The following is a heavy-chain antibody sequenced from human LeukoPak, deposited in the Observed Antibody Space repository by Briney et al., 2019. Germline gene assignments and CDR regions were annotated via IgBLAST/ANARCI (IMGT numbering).Heavy chain of an antibody. V-gene: IGHV3-9*01. J-gene: IGHJ4*02. CDR3: AKVDHSSSFPDY. CDR2: ISWNSGSI. Sequence: PGRSLTLSCAASGFTFGDYAMHWVQQAPGKGLEWVSGISWNSGSIGYADSVKGRFTISRDNAKSSLYLQMNSLRPEDTALYYRAKVDHSSSFPDYWGQGTLATVSS. D-gene: IGHD4-4*01. CDR1: GFTFGDYA.